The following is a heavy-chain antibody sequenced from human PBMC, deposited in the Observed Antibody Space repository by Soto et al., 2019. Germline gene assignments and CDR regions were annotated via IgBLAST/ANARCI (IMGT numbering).Heavy chain of an antibody. J-gene: IGHJ1*01. CDR3: VWQLSLRH. D-gene: IGHD1-1*01. Sequence: EVQLVESGGGLVQPGGSLRLSCAASGFTFSTYWMSWVRQAPGKGLEWVANINQGGSEKSYVDAVKGRFTISRDNAKNSVYLQTNSLRAEDTAVDFCVWQLSLRHGGRGTLVTVSS. V-gene: IGHV3-7*02. CDR2: INQGGSEK. CDR1: GFTFSTYW.